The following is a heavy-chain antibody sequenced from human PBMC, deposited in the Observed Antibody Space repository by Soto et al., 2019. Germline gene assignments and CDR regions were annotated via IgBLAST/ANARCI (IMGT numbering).Heavy chain of an antibody. CDR1: GGSISSYY. CDR3: ARGFYSSGWYYFDY. J-gene: IGHJ4*02. V-gene: IGHV4-59*01. Sequence: SETLSLTCTVSGGSISSYYWSWIRQPPGKGLEWIGYIYYSGSTNYNPSLKSRVTISVDTSKNQFSLKLSSVTAADTAVYYCARGFYSSGWYYFDYWGQGTLVTVSS. D-gene: IGHD6-19*01. CDR2: IYYSGST.